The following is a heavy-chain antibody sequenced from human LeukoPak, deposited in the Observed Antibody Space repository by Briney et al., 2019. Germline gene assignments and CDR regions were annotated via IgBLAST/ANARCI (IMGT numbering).Heavy chain of an antibody. V-gene: IGHV3-23*01. CDR3: AKQSGTYRYFDY. CDR1: GFTFSDYA. D-gene: IGHD3-10*01. CDR2: ISGSGDNT. Sequence: GGSLTLSCAASGFTFSDYAMNWVRQAPGKGLEWVSTISGSGDNTYYADSVKGRFTISRDSSDNTLYLQMNSLRAEDTAVYYCAKQSGTYRYFDYWGQGTLVTVSS. J-gene: IGHJ4*02.